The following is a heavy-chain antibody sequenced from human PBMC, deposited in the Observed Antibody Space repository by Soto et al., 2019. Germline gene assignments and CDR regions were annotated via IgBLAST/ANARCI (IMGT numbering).Heavy chain of an antibody. CDR3: ARLRTTGTTNWFDP. J-gene: IGHJ5*02. Sequence: GGSHRLSCTASGFTFRSYSMNWVRQAPGKGLEWVSSISSSSSYIYYADSVKGRFTISRDNAKNSLYLQMNSLRAEDTAVYYCARLRTTGTTNWFDPWGQGTLVTSPQ. CDR1: GFTFRSYS. V-gene: IGHV3-21*01. CDR2: ISSSSSYI. D-gene: IGHD1-1*01.